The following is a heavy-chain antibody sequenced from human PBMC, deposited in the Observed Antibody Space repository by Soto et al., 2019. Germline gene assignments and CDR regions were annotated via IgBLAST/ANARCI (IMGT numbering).Heavy chain of an antibody. Sequence: EVQLLESGGGLVKPGGSLRLSCAASGFTFSSYSMNWVRQAPGKGLEWVSSISSSSSYIYYADSVKGRFTISRDNAKNSLYLQMKSLRAEDTAVYYCARGYNYYDSSGYDKWDAFDIWCQGTMVTVSS. CDR2: ISSSSSYI. CDR1: GFTFSSYS. D-gene: IGHD3-22*01. V-gene: IGHV3-21*01. CDR3: ARGYNYYDSSGYDKWDAFDI. J-gene: IGHJ3*02.